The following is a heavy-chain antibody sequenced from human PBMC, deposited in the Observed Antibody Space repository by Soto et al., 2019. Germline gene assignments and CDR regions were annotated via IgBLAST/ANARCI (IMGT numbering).Heavy chain of an antibody. D-gene: IGHD3-22*01. CDR1: GFTFSSYA. J-gene: IGHJ4*02. CDR3: AKDSFYYYDSSGFDY. V-gene: IGHV3-23*01. Sequence: SGGSLRLSCAASGFTFSSYAMSWVRQAPGKGLEWVSAISGSGGSTYYADSVKGRFTISRDNSKNTLYLQMNSLRAEDTAVYYCAKDSFYYYDSSGFDYWGQGTLVTVSS. CDR2: ISGSGGST.